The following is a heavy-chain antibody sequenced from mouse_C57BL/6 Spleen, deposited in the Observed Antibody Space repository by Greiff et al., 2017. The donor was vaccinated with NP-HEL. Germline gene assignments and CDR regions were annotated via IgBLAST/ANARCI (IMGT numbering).Heavy chain of an antibody. Sequence: VQLQQPGAELVKPGASVKLSCKASGYTFTSYWMHWVKQRPGQGLEWIGMIHPNSGSTNYNEKFKSKATLTVDKSSSTAYMQLSSLTSEDSAVYYCASTAQGYAMDYWGQGTSVTVSS. CDR3: ASTAQGYAMDY. J-gene: IGHJ4*01. D-gene: IGHD3-2*02. CDR1: GYTFTSYW. CDR2: IHPNSGST. V-gene: IGHV1-64*01.